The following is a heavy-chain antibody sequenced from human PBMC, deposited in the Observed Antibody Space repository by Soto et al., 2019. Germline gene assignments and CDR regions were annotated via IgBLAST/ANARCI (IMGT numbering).Heavy chain of an antibody. Sequence: QVQLQQWGAGLLKHSSTLSLTCAVYGGSFSGYYWSWLRQPPGKGPEWIVEINYSGSTKYNPSLESRVTISVDTSKNQFSLNLNSVSAADTAVYYCARTGGMDVWSQGATVTVSS. J-gene: IGHJ6*02. CDR1: GGSFSGYY. CDR3: ARTGGMDV. CDR2: INYSGST. V-gene: IGHV4-34*01.